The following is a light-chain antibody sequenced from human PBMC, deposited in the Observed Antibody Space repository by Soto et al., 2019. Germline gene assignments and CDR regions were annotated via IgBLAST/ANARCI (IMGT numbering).Light chain of an antibody. Sequence: EIVLTQSPGTLSLSPGERATLSCRASQSIAIYLAWYQQKPGQAPRLFIYGASNRATGIPDRFSGSGSGTEFILTISSLQSEDFAVYYCQQRNDWRRGTFGQGTRLEIK. J-gene: IGKJ5*01. V-gene: IGKV3-11*01. CDR1: QSIAIY. CDR2: GAS. CDR3: QQRNDWRRGT.